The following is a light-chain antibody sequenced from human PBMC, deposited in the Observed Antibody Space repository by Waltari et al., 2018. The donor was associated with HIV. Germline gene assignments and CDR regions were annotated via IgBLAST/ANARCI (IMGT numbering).Light chain of an antibody. CDR2: QAS. CDR3: QQYNSYPYT. V-gene: IGKV1-5*03. Sequence: DIQMTQSPSTLSASVGDRLTITCRASHSLDEGVAWYQQKPGKAPNLLIYQASNLETGVPSRFSGSGSGTDFTLTISSLQPDDFATYYCQQYNSYPYTFGQGTKLEIK. J-gene: IGKJ2*01. CDR1: HSLDEG.